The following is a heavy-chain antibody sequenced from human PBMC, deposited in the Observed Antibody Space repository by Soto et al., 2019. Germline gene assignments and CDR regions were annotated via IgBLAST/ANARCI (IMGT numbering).Heavy chain of an antibody. CDR3: ATRIRSSGGTYFDN. Sequence: EVQLLESGGGLVQPGGSLRLSCAASGFTFSSYVMSWVRQAPGKGLEWVSVISGSGGSTYYADSVKGRFTISRDNSKNTLYLQMNSLTAEDTAVYFCATRIRSSGGTYFDNWGQGTLVTVSS. J-gene: IGHJ4*02. D-gene: IGHD6-25*01. V-gene: IGHV3-23*01. CDR2: ISGSGGST. CDR1: GFTFSSYV.